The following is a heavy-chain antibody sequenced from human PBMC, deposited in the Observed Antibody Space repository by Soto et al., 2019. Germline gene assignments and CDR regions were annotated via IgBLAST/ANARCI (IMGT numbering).Heavy chain of an antibody. V-gene: IGHV2-5*02. CDR2: IYWDDDK. CDR3: AHAGDYDLLSFDH. Sequence: QITLKESGPPLVRPAQTLTLTCAFSGFSLTTTHMGVAWIRQPPGKALEWLALIYWDDDKRYSPSLNNRLAISKETSRNRVVLTITNMNPEDTGTYFCAHAGDYDLLSFDHWGPGTLVTVSS. D-gene: IGHD4-17*01. J-gene: IGHJ4*02. CDR1: GFSLTTTHMG.